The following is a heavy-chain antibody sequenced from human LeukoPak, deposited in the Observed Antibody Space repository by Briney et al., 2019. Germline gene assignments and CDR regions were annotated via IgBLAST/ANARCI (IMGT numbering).Heavy chain of an antibody. Sequence: PGGSLRLSCAASGFTFSDYYMSWIRQAPGKGLEWVSYISSSGSTIYYADSVKGRFTISRDNAKNSLYLQMNSLRAEDTAVYYCARAPYSSSWYDFDYWGQGTLVTVSS. D-gene: IGHD6-13*01. J-gene: IGHJ4*02. CDR1: GFTFSDYY. CDR2: ISSSGSTI. CDR3: ARAPYSSSWYDFDY. V-gene: IGHV3-11*01.